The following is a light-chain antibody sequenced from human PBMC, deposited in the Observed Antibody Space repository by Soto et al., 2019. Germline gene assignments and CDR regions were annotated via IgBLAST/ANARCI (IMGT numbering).Light chain of an antibody. J-gene: IGKJ2*01. CDR1: QSISSW. CDR3: QQYNSYSGT. V-gene: IGKV1-5*01. CDR2: DAS. Sequence: IQKTQSPSTLSASVGDRVTITCRASQSISSWLAWYQQKPGKAPKLLIYDASSLESGVPSRFSGSGSGTEFTLTISSLQPDDFATYYCQQYNSYSGTFGQGTKLEIK.